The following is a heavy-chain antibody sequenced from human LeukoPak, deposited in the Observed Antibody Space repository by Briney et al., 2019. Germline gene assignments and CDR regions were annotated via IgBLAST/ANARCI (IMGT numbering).Heavy chain of an antibody. V-gene: IGHV3-23*01. Sequence: GGSLRLSCAASGFTFSSYAMSWVRQAPGKGLEWVSAISGSGGRTYYADSVKGRFTISRDNSKNTLYLQMNSLRAEDTAVYYCAKDQGYSGYDPLDYWGQGTLVTVSP. CDR2: ISGSGGRT. D-gene: IGHD5-12*01. CDR3: AKDQGYSGYDPLDY. J-gene: IGHJ4*02. CDR1: GFTFSSYA.